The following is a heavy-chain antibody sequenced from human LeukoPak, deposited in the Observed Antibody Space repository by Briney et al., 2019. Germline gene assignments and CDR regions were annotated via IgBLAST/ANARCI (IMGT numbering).Heavy chain of an antibody. CDR2: IYYSGST. J-gene: IGHJ3*02. V-gene: IGHV4-39*07. CDR1: GGSISSSSYY. CDR3: ARGQAGDAFDI. Sequence: SETLSLTCTVSGGSISSSSYYWGWIRQPPGKGLEWIGSIYYSGSTYYNPSLKSRVTISVDTSKNQFSLKLSSVTAADTAVYYCARGQAGDAFDIWGQGTMVTVSS.